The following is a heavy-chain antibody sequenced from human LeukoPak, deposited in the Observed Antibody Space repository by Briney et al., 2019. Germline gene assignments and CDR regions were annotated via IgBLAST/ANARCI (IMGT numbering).Heavy chain of an antibody. D-gene: IGHD1-20*01. CDR2: IYYSGST. Sequence: SETLSLTCTVSGGSISSSSYYWGWIRQPPGKGLEWIGSIYYSGSTYYNPSLKSRVTISVDTSKNQFSLKLSSVTAADTAVYYCARVDRGITGTTIRRTAHFTRHNWGQGTLVTVSS. CDR3: ARVDRGITGTTIRRTAHFTRHN. CDR1: GGSISSSSYY. V-gene: IGHV4-39*07. J-gene: IGHJ4*02.